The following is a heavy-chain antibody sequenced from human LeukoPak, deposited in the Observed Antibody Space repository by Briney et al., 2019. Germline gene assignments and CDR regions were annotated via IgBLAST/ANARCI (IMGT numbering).Heavy chain of an antibody. CDR2: ISSSGDNA. Sequence: GGSLRLSCAASGFTFSNYAMNWVRQAPGKGVEWVSLISSSGDNAYYADSVRGRFTISRDKSKNTVPLQMNSLRGEDTAVYYCAKDVRVGGGGMDVWGQGTPVTVSS. D-gene: IGHD1-26*01. CDR1: GFTFSNYA. V-gene: IGHV3-23*01. J-gene: IGHJ6*02. CDR3: AKDVRVGGGGMDV.